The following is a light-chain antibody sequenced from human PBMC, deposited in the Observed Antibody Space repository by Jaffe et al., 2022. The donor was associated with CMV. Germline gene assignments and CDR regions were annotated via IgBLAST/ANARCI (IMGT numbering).Light chain of an antibody. Sequence: SVLTQEPSVSGAPGQRVTISCTGSRSNIGAGYAIHWYQQLPGTAPKLLIYGDSHRPSGVPDRFSASRSATSASLAITGLQAEDEADYFCQSYDSSVPELVFGGGTKLTVL. J-gene: IGLJ2*01. V-gene: IGLV1-40*01. CDR1: RSNIGAGYA. CDR3: QSYDSSVPELV. CDR2: GDS.